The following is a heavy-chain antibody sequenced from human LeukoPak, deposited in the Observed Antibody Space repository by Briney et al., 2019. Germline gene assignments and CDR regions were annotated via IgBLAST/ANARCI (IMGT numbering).Heavy chain of an antibody. D-gene: IGHD2-15*01. V-gene: IGHV1-69*04. J-gene: IGHJ3*02. Sequence: ASVKVSCKASGGTFSSYAISWVRQAPGQGLEWMGRIIPILGIANYAQKFQGRVTITADKSTSTAHLELSSLRSEDTAVYYCARYCSGGSCYRRAFDIWGQGTMVTVSS. CDR1: GGTFSSYA. CDR3: ARYCSGGSCYRRAFDI. CDR2: IIPILGIA.